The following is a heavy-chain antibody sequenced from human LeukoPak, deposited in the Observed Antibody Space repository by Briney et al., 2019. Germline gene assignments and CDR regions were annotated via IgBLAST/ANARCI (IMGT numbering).Heavy chain of an antibody. CDR3: VMPRYCSSTSSSPTDA. CDR2: IIPIFGTA. CDR1: GRTFSSYA. Sequence: SVKLSCKASGRTFSSYAISWVRQAPGQGLEWMGGIIPIFGTANYAQKFQGRVTITTHESTSTAYTELSSLRSEDTALYCCVMPRYCSSTSSSPTDASGKGSTVTASS. D-gene: IGHD2-2*01. V-gene: IGHV1-69*05. J-gene: IGHJ6*04.